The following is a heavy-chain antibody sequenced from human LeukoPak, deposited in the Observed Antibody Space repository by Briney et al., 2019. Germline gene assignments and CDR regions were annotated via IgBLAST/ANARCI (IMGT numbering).Heavy chain of an antibody. CDR3: AKPHFDY. CDR2: IRYDGSNK. V-gene: IGHV3-30*02. CDR1: GFTFSSYG. Sequence: GGSLRLSCAASGFTFSSYGMSWVRQAPGKGLEWVAFIRYDGSNKYYADSVRGQFTISRDNSKNTLYLQMNSLRAEDTALYYCAKPHFDYWGQGTLVTVSS. J-gene: IGHJ4*02.